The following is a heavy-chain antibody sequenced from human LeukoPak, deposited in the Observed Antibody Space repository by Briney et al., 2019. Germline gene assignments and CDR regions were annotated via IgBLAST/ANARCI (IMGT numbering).Heavy chain of an antibody. CDR2: ISYDGSNE. CDR1: GFIFSSYA. CDR3: ARRAGAYSHPYDY. J-gene: IGHJ4*02. V-gene: IGHV3-30*14. Sequence: GGSLRLSCAASGFIFSSYAIHWVRQAPGKGLEWVAVISYDGSNEHYAGFVKGRFTISRDNSKNTLYLQMNSLRAEDTAVYYCARRAGAYSHPYDYWGQGTLVTVSS. D-gene: IGHD4/OR15-4a*01.